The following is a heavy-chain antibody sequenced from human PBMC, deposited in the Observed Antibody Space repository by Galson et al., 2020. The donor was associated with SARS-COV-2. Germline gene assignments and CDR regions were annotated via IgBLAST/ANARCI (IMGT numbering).Heavy chain of an antibody. CDR1: GFTFSSYE. Sequence: GGSLRLSCAASGFTFSSYEMNWVRQAPGKGLEWVSYISSSGSTIYYADSVKGRFTISRDNAKNSLYLQMNSLRAEDTAVYYCARDGYSSGWEVYYYYYYGMDVWGQGTTVTVSS. D-gene: IGHD6-19*01. CDR2: ISSSGSTI. V-gene: IGHV3-48*03. CDR3: ARDGYSSGWEVYYYYYYGMDV. J-gene: IGHJ6*02.